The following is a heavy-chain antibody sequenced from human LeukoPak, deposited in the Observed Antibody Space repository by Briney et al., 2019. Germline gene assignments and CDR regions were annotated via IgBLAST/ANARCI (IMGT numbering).Heavy chain of an antibody. CDR1: GGSISSYY. CDR3: ARAPYYYYGMDV. J-gene: IGHJ6*02. V-gene: IGHV4-59*01. CDR2: IYYSGST. Sequence: PSETLSLTCTVSGGSISSYYWSWIRQPPGKGPEWIGYIYYSGSTNYNPSLKSRVTISVDTSKNQFSLKLSSVTAADTAVYYCARAPYYYYGMDVWGQGTTVTVSS.